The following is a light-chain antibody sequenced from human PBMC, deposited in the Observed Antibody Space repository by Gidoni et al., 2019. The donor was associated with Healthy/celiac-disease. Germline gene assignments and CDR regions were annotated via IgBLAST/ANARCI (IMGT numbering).Light chain of an antibody. CDR2: DAS. J-gene: IGKJ4*01. CDR3: QQLLT. CDR1: QDISNY. V-gene: IGKV1-33*01. Sequence: DIQMTQSPSSLSASVGDRVTITCQASQDISNYLNWYQQKPGKAPKLLIYDASNLETGVPSRFSGRGSGTDFTFTISSLQPEDIATYYCQQLLTFGGGTKVEIK.